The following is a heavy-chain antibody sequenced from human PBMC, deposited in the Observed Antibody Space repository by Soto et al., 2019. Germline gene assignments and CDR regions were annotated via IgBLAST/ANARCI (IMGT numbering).Heavy chain of an antibody. V-gene: IGHV4-34*01. D-gene: IGHD3-3*01. Sequence: PAETLSLTCGVYGGSFSAYYWSWIRQPPGQGLEGLGEINHSGVTNYHPSLKSRVTMSVDTSKNHFSLYLGAVTAEHTDVYYCARGHYNLWSGYRPRCHFAYWGQGAVLTPST. CDR3: ARGHYNLWSGYRPRCHFAY. J-gene: IGHJ4*02. CDR1: GGSFSAYY. CDR2: INHSGVT.